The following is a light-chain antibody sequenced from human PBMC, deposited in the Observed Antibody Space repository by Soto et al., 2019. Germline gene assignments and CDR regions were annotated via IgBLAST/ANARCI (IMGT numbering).Light chain of an antibody. V-gene: IGLV2-14*01. CDR2: DVS. J-gene: IGLJ2*01. CDR1: SSDVGGYNY. CDR3: SSYTSSSTLVV. Sequence: SVLTQPASVSGSPGQSITIFCTGTSSDVGGYNYVSWYQQHPGKAPKLMIYDVSNRPSGVSNRFSGSKSGNTASLTISGLQAEDEADYYCSSYTSSSTLVVFGGGTKLTVL.